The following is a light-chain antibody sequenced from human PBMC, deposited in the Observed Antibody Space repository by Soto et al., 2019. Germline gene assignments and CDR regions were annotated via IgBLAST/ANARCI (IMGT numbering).Light chain of an antibody. Sequence: QSALTQPASVSGSPGQSITISCTGTSSDVGGYNYVSWYQHHPGKAPKLMIYDVSNRPSGVSNRFSGSKSGNTASLTISGVQAEDVASYYCSSYTTRATVVFGGGTKLTVL. CDR2: DVS. CDR1: SSDVGGYNY. J-gene: IGLJ3*02. V-gene: IGLV2-14*03. CDR3: SSYTTRATVV.